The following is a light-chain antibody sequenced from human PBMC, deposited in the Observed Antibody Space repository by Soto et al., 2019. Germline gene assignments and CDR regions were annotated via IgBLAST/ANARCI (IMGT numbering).Light chain of an antibody. V-gene: IGLV2-8*01. CDR1: SSDVGGYNY. J-gene: IGLJ1*01. CDR3: SSYAGSNTWV. Sequence: QSALTQPPSASGSPGQSVTISCTGTSSDVGGYNYVSWYQQHPGKAPKLMIYEVSKRPSGVPDRFSGSKSGNTAFLTVSGLQAEDEADYYCSSYAGSNTWVFGTGTKLTVL. CDR2: EVS.